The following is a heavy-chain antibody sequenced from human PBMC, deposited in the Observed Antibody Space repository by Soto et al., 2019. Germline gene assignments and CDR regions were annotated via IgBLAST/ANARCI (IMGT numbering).Heavy chain of an antibody. V-gene: IGHV3-33*01. CDR2: IWYDGSNK. J-gene: IGHJ4*02. CDR3: ASFEYSSSTAPDY. Sequence: GGSLSLSCAASGFTFSSYGMHWVRQAPGKGLEWVAVIWYDGSNKYYADSVKGRFTISRDNSKNTLYLQMNSLRAEDTAVYYCASFEYSSSTAPDYWGQGTLVTVSS. CDR1: GFTFSSYG. D-gene: IGHD6-6*01.